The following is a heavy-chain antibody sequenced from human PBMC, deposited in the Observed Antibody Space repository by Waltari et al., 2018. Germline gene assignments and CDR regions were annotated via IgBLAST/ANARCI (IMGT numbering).Heavy chain of an antibody. V-gene: IGHV4-30-4*01. D-gene: IGHD1-1*01. Sequence: QVQLQESGPGLVQPSQTLTLTCAVSSGSISIPNYFWRWIRQAPGKGLEWIGSVSYRGITYYNPSLESRVTMSVDTSKNQFALKLNSVTAADAAIYYCARTTFVRYFDYWGQGTLVTVSS. J-gene: IGHJ4*02. CDR3: ARTTFVRYFDY. CDR1: SGSISIPNYF. CDR2: VSYRGIT.